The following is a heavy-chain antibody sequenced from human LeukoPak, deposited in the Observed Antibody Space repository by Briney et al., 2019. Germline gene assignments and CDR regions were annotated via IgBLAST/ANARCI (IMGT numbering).Heavy chain of an antibody. D-gene: IGHD3-22*01. Sequence: GASVKVSCKASGYTFTSYAMHWVRQAPGQRLEWMGWINAGNGNTKCSQKFQGRVTITRDTSASTAYMELSSLRSEDTAVYYCASGVVVITALDYWGQGTLVTVSS. V-gene: IGHV1-3*01. CDR2: INAGNGNT. J-gene: IGHJ4*02. CDR1: GYTFTSYA. CDR3: ASGVVVITALDY.